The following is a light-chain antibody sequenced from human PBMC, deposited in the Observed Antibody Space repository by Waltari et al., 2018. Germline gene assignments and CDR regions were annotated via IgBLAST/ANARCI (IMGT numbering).Light chain of an antibody. CDR2: GAS. J-gene: IGLJ1*01. CDR3: QSYDGSLSGWV. CDR1: NPNIGADYD. V-gene: IGLV1-40*01. Sequence: QPVLTQPPSVSGAPGQRVTISCTVSNPNIGADYDVQWYQQLPGTAPKLLLTGASHRPSGVPDRFSGSKSGTSASLAITGLQAEDEGDFYCQSYDGSLSGWVFGTGTTVTVL.